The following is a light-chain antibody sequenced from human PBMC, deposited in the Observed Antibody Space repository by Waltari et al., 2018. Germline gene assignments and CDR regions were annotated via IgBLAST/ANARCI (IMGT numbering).Light chain of an antibody. Sequence: DIQMTQSPSSLSASVGDRVTITCRASHSITTYLNWYQQKPGKAPNLLIYAASSLQSGVPSRFSGSGSGTEVTRTISSLRPEDFATYYCQQTNTVPLTFGGGTKVEIK. CDR1: HSITTY. CDR2: AAS. CDR3: QQTNTVPLT. J-gene: IGKJ4*01. V-gene: IGKV1-39*01.